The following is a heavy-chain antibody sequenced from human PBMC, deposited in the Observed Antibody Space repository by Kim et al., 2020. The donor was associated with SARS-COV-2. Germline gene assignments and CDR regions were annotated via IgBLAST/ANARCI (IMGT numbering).Heavy chain of an antibody. CDR3: AKSLKGENFNY. V-gene: IGHV1-46*01. Sequence: GSTNYAQKVQGRVTMTSDTSTSTVYMELSSLTSEDTAVYYCAKSLKGENFNYWGQGTLVTVSS. CDR2: GST. J-gene: IGHJ4*02.